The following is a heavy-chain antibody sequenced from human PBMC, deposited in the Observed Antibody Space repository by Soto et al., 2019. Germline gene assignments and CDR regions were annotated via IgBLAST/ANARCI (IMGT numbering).Heavy chain of an antibody. D-gene: IGHD3-22*01. CDR1: VGSFTGYV. J-gene: IGHJ4*02. V-gene: IGHV4-34*01. Sequence: SETLSLTCDFSVGSFTGYVCNWIRQSPGKGLEWIGEISYSGRTSYNPSLKPRVTVSVDTARTQFSLNLTSVTDADTAFYYCARGYGYFRQWGQGGLVNLSS. CDR3: ARGYGYFRQ. CDR2: ISYSGRT.